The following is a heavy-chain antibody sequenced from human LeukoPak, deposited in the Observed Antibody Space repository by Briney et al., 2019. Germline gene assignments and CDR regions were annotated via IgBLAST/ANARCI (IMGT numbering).Heavy chain of an antibody. J-gene: IGHJ4*02. V-gene: IGHV3-48*01. Sequence: QAGGSLRLSCAASGFTFSSYSMNWVRQAPGKGLEWVSYISSSSSTIYYADSVKGRFTISRDNAKNSLYLQMNSLRAEDTAVYYCARSSEDFYGDYYFDYWGQGTLVTVSS. CDR3: ARSSEDFYGDYYFDY. D-gene: IGHD4-17*01. CDR1: GFTFSSYS. CDR2: ISSSSSTI.